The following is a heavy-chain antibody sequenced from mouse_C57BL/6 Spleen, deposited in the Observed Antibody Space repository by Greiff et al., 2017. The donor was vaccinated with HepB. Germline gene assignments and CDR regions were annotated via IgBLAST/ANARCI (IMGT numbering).Heavy chain of an antibody. J-gene: IGHJ4*01. CDR2: ISSGSSTI. V-gene: IGHV5-17*01. Sequence: EVKLVESGGGLVKPGGSLKLSCAASGFTFSDYGMHWVRQAPEKGLEWVAYISSGSSTIYYADTVKGRFTISRDNAKNTLFLQMTSLRSEDTTMYYCARPTGYAMDDWGQGTSVTVSS. CDR3: ARPTGYAMDD. CDR1: GFTFSDYG.